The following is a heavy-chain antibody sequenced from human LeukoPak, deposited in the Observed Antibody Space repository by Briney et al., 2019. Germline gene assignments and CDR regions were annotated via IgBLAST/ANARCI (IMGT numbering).Heavy chain of an antibody. D-gene: IGHD3-9*01. Sequence: SETLSLTCTVSGGSISSGSYYWSWIRQPAGKGLEWIGRIYTSGSTNYNPSLKSRVTISVDTSKNQFSLKLSSVTAADTAVYYCARGGRYFDWLYDYWGQGTLVTVSS. V-gene: IGHV4-61*02. CDR1: GGSISSGSYY. J-gene: IGHJ4*02. CDR2: IYTSGST. CDR3: ARGGRYFDWLYDY.